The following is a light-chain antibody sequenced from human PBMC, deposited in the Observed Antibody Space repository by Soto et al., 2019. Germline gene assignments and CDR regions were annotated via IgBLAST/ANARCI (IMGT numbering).Light chain of an antibody. CDR3: QQRNTWPPIT. J-gene: IGKJ5*01. Sequence: EFVLTQSPGTLSLSPGERATLSCRASQTVRNNYLAWYQVKPGQAPRLLIYDASRRASGVPARFSGSGSGTDFTLTIRSLEPEDFALYYCQQRNTWPPITFGQGTRREIK. CDR2: DAS. CDR1: QTVRNNY. V-gene: IGKV3D-20*02.